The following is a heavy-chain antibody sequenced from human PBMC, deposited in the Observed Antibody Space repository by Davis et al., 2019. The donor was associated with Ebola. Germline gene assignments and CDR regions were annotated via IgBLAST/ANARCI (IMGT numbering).Heavy chain of an antibody. Sequence: MPSETLSLTCAVYGGSFSGYYWSWIRQPPGKGLEWIGEINHSGSTNYNPSLKSRVTISVDTSKNQFSLKLSSVTAADTAVYYCARGVSYYYGSGSYYKVWGQGTLVTVSS. CDR2: INHSGST. J-gene: IGHJ4*02. CDR3: ARGVSYYYGSGSYYKV. CDR1: GGSFSGYY. D-gene: IGHD3-10*01. V-gene: IGHV4-34*01.